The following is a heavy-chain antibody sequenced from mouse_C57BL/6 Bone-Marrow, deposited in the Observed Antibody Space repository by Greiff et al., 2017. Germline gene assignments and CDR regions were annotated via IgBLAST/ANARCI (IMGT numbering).Heavy chain of an antibody. V-gene: IGHV1-63*01. Sequence: VQLVESGAELVRPGTSVKMSCKASGYTFTNYWIGWAKQRPGHGLEWIGDIYPGGGYTNYNEKFKGKATLTADKSSSTAYMQFSSLTSEDSAIYYCARRDYGTLFAYWGQGTLVTVSA. CDR2: IYPGGGYT. CDR3: ARRDYGTLFAY. CDR1: GYTFTNYW. J-gene: IGHJ3*01. D-gene: IGHD1-1*01.